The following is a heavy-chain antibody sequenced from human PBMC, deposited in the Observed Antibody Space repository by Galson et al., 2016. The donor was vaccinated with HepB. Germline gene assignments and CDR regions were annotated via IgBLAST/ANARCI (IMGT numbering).Heavy chain of an antibody. V-gene: IGHV3-11*01. CDR2: ISSSVNSI. CDR3: ARLATGDLGNWYFDL. D-gene: IGHD2-15*01. J-gene: IGHJ2*01. CDR1: GFTFRDYY. Sequence: SLRLSCAASGFTFRDYYMSWIRQAPGKGLEWVSYISSSVNSIYNADSVRGRFTISRDNAMNSLPLQMNSLKVETTAVYYCARLATGDLGNWYFDLWGRGSLVTVSS.